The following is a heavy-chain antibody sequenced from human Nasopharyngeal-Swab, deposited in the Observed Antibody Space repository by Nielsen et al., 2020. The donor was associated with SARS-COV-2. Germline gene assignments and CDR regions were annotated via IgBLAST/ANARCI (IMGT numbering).Heavy chain of an antibody. J-gene: IGHJ4*02. D-gene: IGHD3-22*01. V-gene: IGHV3-33*01. CDR2: IWYDGSNK. CDR1: GFTFSSYG. Sequence: GESLKISCAASGFTFSSYGMHWVRQAPGKGLEWVAVIWYDGSNKYYADSVKGRFTISRDNSKNTLCLQMNSLRAEDTAVYYCARDYYDSSGYYYFDYWGQGTLVTVSS. CDR3: ARDYYDSSGYYYFDY.